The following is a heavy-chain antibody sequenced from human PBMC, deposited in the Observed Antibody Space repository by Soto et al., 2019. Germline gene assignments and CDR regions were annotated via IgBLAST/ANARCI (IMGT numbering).Heavy chain of an antibody. V-gene: IGHV4-4*08. Sequence: PSETPSLTCTVSSDPTSTHNWGWIRQTPGKGLEWIGYIYETGSTSYNPSLNSRVTISLDRSKNQFSLKLSSVTAADTAVYYCASGGRYSSYYYYGMDVWGQGTTVTVSS. J-gene: IGHJ6*02. CDR1: SDPTSTHN. CDR3: ASGGRYSSYYYYGMDV. D-gene: IGHD6-13*01. CDR2: IYETGST.